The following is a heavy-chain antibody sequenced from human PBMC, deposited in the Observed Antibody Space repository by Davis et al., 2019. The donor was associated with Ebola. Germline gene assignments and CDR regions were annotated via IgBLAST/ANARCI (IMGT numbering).Heavy chain of an antibody. V-gene: IGHV1-69*13. CDR3: ARESDDSSGYYLNWFDP. J-gene: IGHJ5*02. CDR1: GGTFSSYA. D-gene: IGHD3-22*01. CDR2: IIPIFGTA. Sequence: SVKVSCKASGGTFSSYAISWVRQAPGQGLEWMGGIIPIFGTANYAQKFQGRVTITADESTSTAYMELSSLRSEDTAVYYCARESDDSSGYYLNWFDPWGQGTLVTVSS.